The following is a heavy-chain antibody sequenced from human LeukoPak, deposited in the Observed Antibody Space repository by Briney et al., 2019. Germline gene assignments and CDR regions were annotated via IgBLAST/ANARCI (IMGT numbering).Heavy chain of an antibody. D-gene: IGHD1-26*01. Sequence: QPGGSLRLSCAASGFTFSSYAMSWARQAPGKGLEWVSAISGSGGSTYYADSVKGRFTISRDNSENTLYLQMNSLRAEDTAVYYCAKDVGKWESLHFFDYWGQGTLVTVSS. CDR2: ISGSGGST. CDR3: AKDVGKWESLHFFDY. V-gene: IGHV3-23*01. J-gene: IGHJ4*02. CDR1: GFTFSSYA.